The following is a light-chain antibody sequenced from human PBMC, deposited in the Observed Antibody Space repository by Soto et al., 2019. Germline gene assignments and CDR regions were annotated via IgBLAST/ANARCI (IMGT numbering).Light chain of an antibody. V-gene: IGKV3-11*01. CDR1: QSVNSY. CDR3: QQRSNRHPS. CDR2: DAS. Sequence: VLAGSLITLTLSPGERATLSCRASQSVNSYLAWYQQKPGQAPRLLIYDASNRATGIATRFSGSGSGTDFTLTISSLEPADFAAYYCQQRSNRHPSFGGRTKVDIK. J-gene: IGKJ4*01.